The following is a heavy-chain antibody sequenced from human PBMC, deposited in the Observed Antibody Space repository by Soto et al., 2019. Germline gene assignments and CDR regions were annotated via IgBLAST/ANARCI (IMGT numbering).Heavy chain of an antibody. D-gene: IGHD2-2*01. J-gene: IGHJ5*02. V-gene: IGHV4-31*03. CDR3: ARLKPLVVVPSPMGWFDL. Sequence: PLSLTCTVSGDTISSVGYYWSWIRQSPGKGLEWIGYIFYSGYNYYNPSLKSRLSMSVDTSKNQFSLRLTSVTAADTAVYFCARLKPLVVVPSPMGWFDLWGHGSVATV. CDR1: GDTISSVGYY. CDR2: IFYSGYN.